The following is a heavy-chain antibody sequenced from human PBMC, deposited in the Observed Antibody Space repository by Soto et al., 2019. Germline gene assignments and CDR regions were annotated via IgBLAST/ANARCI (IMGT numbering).Heavy chain of an antibody. J-gene: IGHJ6*02. CDR2: FFSDAER. D-gene: IGHD4-17*01. V-gene: IGHV2-26*03. CDR1: GFSLSNGRMG. Sequence: QVTLKESGPVLVKPTDTLTLTCTISGFSLSNGRMGVSWIRQPPGRALEWLAHFFSDAERSYSTSMQSRLTMSQDTSGTQVVLTMTNMDPQDTGTYFCARMNADSGSHYYAMDVWGPGTPVTVSS. CDR3: ARMNADSGSHYYAMDV.